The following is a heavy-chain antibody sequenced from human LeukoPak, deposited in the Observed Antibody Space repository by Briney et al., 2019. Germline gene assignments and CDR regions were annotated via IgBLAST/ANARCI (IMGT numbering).Heavy chain of an antibody. V-gene: IGHV3-23*01. CDR3: ARGLVGAPAFDF. D-gene: IGHD1-26*01. CDR2: ISGTGTTT. Sequence: PGGSLRLSCAVSGFTFSTYAMSWVRQAPGKGLEWVSSISGTGTTTYYAESVKGRFTISRDNSKNTLYLQMNSLRAEDMAVYYCARGLVGAPAFDFWGQGTLVTVSS. J-gene: IGHJ4*02. CDR1: GFTFSTYA.